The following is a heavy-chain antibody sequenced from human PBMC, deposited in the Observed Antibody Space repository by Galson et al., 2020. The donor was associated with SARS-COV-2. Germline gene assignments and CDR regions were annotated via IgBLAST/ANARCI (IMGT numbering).Heavy chain of an antibody. J-gene: IGHJ4*02. D-gene: IGHD5-12*01. CDR1: GYIFTNYY. Sequence: ASVKVSCKASGYIFTNYYIYWVRQAPGQGLEWMGVITPSGGTTSYAQKFHDRVAMTRDTSTTTVYMELSNLRFDDTAIYYCTRAAYNSGWDWGQGTLVSVSS. CDR2: ITPSGGTT. V-gene: IGHV1-46*01. CDR3: TRAAYNSGWD.